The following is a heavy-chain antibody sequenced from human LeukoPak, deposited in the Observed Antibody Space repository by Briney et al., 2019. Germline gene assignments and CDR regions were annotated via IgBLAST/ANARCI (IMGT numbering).Heavy chain of an antibody. D-gene: IGHD1-7*01. Sequence: GGSLRLSCAASGFTFSSYAMHWVRQAPGKGLEWVAVISYDGSNKYYADSVKGRFTISRDNAKNSLYLQMNSLRAEDTAVYYCARDRRNYVPTDAFDIWGQGTMVTVSS. CDR1: GFTFSSYA. CDR2: ISYDGSNK. J-gene: IGHJ3*02. CDR3: ARDRRNYVPTDAFDI. V-gene: IGHV3-30-3*01.